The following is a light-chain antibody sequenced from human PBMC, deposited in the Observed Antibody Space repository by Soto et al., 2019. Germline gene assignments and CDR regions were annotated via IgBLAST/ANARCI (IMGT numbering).Light chain of an antibody. CDR2: RND. CDR1: GSNIGSHD. CDR3: VAWDDSLSGRV. J-gene: IGLJ3*02. Sequence: VLTQPPSASGTPGQRVTISCSGSGSNIGSHDVYWYQHLPGTAPKVLIYRNDQRPSGVPDRFSASRSGTSASLAISGLRSEDEADYYCVAWDDSLSGRVFGGGTQLTVL. V-gene: IGLV1-47*02.